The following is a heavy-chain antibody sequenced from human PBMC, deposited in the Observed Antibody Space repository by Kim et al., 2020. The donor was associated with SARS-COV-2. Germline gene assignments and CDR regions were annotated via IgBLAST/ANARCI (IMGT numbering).Heavy chain of an antibody. CDR3: ARETATDQNYYYYGMDV. D-gene: IGHD5-12*01. CDR2: ISSSSSYI. V-gene: IGHV3-21*01. Sequence: GGSLRLSCAASGFTFSSYSMNWVRQAPGKGLEWVSSISSSSSYIYYADSLKGRFTISRDNAKNSLYLQMNSLIAEDTAVYYCARETATDQNYYYYGMDVWGQGTTVTVSS. CDR1: GFTFSSYS. J-gene: IGHJ6*02.